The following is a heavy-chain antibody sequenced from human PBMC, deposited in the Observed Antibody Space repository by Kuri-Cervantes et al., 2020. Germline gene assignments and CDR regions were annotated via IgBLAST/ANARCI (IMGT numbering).Heavy chain of an antibody. CDR1: GFTFSNYD. J-gene: IGHJ6*02. Sequence: GESLKISCVAPGFTFSNYDMHWVRQPTGKGLEWVSAIDTAGDTFYLGSVQGRFTISRDNAKNSLYLQMNSLRAEDTAVYYCAREPVSYYYYYGMDVWGQGTTVTVSS. CDR2: IDTAGDT. CDR3: AREPVSYYYYYGMDV. V-gene: IGHV3-13*01.